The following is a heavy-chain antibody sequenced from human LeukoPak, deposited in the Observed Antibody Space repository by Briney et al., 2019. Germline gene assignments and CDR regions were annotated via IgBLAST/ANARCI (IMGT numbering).Heavy chain of an antibody. Sequence: SETLSLTCAVYGGSFSGYYWSWIRQPPGKGLEWIGEINHSGSTNYNPSLKSRVTILVDTSKNQFSLKLSSVTAADTAVYYCARAYRTIDYWGQGTLVTVSS. V-gene: IGHV4-34*01. CDR3: ARAYRTIDY. J-gene: IGHJ4*02. CDR2: INHSGST. CDR1: GGSFSGYY. D-gene: IGHD1/OR15-1a*01.